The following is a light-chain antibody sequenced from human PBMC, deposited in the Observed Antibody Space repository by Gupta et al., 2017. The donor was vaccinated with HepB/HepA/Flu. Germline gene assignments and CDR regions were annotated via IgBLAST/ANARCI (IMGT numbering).Light chain of an antibody. CDR1: QSLLHSNGYNY. CDR3: IQALQTPFT. CDR2: LGS. J-gene: IGKJ3*01. Sequence: DIVMTQSPLSLPVTHGEPASISCRSSQSLLHSNGYNYFDWYLQKPGQSPQLLIYLGSNRASGVPDRFSGSGSGTDFTLKISRVEAEDVGVYYCIQALQTPFTFGPGTKVDIK. V-gene: IGKV2-28*01.